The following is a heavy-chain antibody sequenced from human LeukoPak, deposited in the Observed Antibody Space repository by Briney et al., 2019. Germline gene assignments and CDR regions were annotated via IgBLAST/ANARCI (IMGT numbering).Heavy chain of an antibody. V-gene: IGHV4-59*01. CDR3: ARGVKYDFWSGYYDYYHYMDL. CDR1: GGSISTYH. CDR2: SGST. Sequence: SETLSLTCSVSGGSISTYHWNWIRQPPGKGLEWIGNSGSTNYNPSLKSRVTISVDTSNNQLSLKLSSVTAADTAVYYCARGVKYDFWSGYYDYYHYMDLWGKGTTVTVSS. D-gene: IGHD3-3*01. J-gene: IGHJ6*03.